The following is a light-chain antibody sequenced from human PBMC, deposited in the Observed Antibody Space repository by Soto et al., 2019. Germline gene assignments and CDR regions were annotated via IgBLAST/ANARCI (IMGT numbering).Light chain of an antibody. V-gene: IGLV4-69*01. CDR1: SGHSSYA. CDR3: QTWGTGIHVV. CDR2: LDSDGSH. J-gene: IGLJ2*01. Sequence: QPVLTQSPSASASLGASVKLSCTLSSGHSSYAIAWHQQQPEKGPRYLMKLDSDGSHTKGDAIPDRFSGSSSGAERYLTITSLQSEDEADYYCQTWGTGIHVVFGVGTKLTVL.